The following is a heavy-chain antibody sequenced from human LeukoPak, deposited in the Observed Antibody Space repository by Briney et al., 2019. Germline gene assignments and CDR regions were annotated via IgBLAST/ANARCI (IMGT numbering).Heavy chain of an antibody. CDR2: INPSGGST. CDR3: ARDGCSGGSCYWFDP. CDR1: GYTFTSYY. Sequence: ASVKVSCKASGYTFTSYYMHWVRQAPGQGLEWMGIINPSGGSTSYAQKFQGRVTMTRDMSTSTVYMELSSLRSEDTAVYYCARDGCSGGSCYWFDPWGQGTLVTVSS. V-gene: IGHV1-46*01. J-gene: IGHJ5*02. D-gene: IGHD2-15*01.